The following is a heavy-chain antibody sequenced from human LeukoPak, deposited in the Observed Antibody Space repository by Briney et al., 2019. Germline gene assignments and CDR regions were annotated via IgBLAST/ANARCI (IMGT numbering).Heavy chain of an antibody. CDR1: GYTFTSYG. CDR2: ISAYNGNT. Sequence: ASVKVSCKASGYTFTSYGISWVRQAPGQGLEWMGWISAYNGNTNYAQKLQGRVTMTTDTSTSTAYMELRSLRSDDTAVYHCARDRYCTNGVCYTADYWGQGTLVTVSS. V-gene: IGHV1-18*01. J-gene: IGHJ4*02. CDR3: ARDRYCTNGVCYTADY. D-gene: IGHD2-8*01.